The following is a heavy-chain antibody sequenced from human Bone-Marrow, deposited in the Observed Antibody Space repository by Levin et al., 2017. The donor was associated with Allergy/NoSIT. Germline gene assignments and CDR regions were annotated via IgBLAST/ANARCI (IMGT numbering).Heavy chain of an antibody. Sequence: ASVKVSCKSSGDTFSNYAISWVRQAPGQGLEWMGGIIPGPDTANYAQKFQGRVTITADKSTSTAYMELSSLRSEDTAVYYCARDRAAVTGAGAFDLWGHGTMVSVSS. CDR2: IIPGPDTA. CDR1: GDTFSNYA. V-gene: IGHV1-69*10. J-gene: IGHJ3*01. CDR3: ARDRAAVTGAGAFDL. D-gene: IGHD6-19*01.